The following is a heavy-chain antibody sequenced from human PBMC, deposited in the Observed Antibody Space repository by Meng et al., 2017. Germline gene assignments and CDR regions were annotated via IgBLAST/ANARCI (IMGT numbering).Heavy chain of an antibody. CDR1: GYTFTGYY. CDR2: INPNSGGT. J-gene: IGHJ4*02. CDR3: ASELNTYGSGSYAY. D-gene: IGHD3-10*01. Sequence: QGQPVQAGAGVKKPGASVKVSCKASGYTFTGYYMHWVRQAPGQGLEWMGRINPNSGGTNYAQKFQGRVTMTRDTSISTAYMELSRLRSDDTAVYYCASELNTYGSGSYAYWGQGTLVTVSS. V-gene: IGHV1-2*06.